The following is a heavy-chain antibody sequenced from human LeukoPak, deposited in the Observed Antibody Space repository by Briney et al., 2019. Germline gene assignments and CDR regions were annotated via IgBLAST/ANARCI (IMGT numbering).Heavy chain of an antibody. CDR2: IYTSGST. CDR3: ARDEGVRGARLFDP. CDR1: GGSISSYY. Sequence: SETLSLTCTVSGGSISSYYWSWIRQPAGKGLEWIGRIYTSGSTNYNPSLTSRVTMSVDTSKNQFSLKLSSVTAADTAVYYCARDEGVRGARLFDPWGQGTLVTVSS. V-gene: IGHV4-4*07. D-gene: IGHD3-10*01. J-gene: IGHJ5*02.